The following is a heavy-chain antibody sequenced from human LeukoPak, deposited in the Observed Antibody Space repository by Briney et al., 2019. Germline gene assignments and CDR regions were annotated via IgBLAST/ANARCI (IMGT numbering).Heavy chain of an antibody. J-gene: IGHJ4*02. CDR2: INTNTGNP. D-gene: IGHD6-13*01. Sequence: GASVKVSCKASGYTFTSYAMNRVRQAPGQGLEWMGWINTNTGNPTYAQGFTGRFVFSLDTSVSTAYLQISSLRAEDTAVYYCARDCYGYSSSCNCDYWGQGTLVTVSS. CDR1: GYTFTSYA. V-gene: IGHV7-4-1*02. CDR3: ARDCYGYSSSCNCDY.